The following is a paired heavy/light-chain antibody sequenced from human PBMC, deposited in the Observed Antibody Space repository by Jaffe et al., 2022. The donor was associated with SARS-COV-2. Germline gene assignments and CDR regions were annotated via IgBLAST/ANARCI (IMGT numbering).Heavy chain of an antibody. CDR3: ATAYFYDSSGPRYYFYY. CDR1: GYTLSELS. J-gene: IGHJ4*02. CDR2: FDPENEEA. Sequence: QVQLVQSGAEVKKPGASVKVSCKVFGYTLSELSMHWVRLAPGKGLEWVGGFDPENEEAMYAQKFQGRVTMTEDPSTDTLYMELSSLRSEDTAVYYCATAYFYDSSGPRYYFYYWGRGTLVTVSS. V-gene: IGHV1-24*01. D-gene: IGHD3-22*01.
Light chain of an antibody. Sequence: QTVVTQDPSFSVSPGGTVTLTCGLNSGSVSSGYFPSWYQQTPGQAPRTLIYNTNSRSSGVPDRFSGSILGNKAALTITGAQADDESDYYCSLYMGSDIWVFGGGTKVTVL. V-gene: IGLV8-61*01. CDR3: SLYMGSDIWV. J-gene: IGLJ3*02. CDR1: SGSVSSGYF. CDR2: NTN.